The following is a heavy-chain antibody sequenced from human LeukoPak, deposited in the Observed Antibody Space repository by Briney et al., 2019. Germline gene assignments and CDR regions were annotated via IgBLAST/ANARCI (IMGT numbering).Heavy chain of an antibody. J-gene: IGHJ4*02. D-gene: IGHD2-2*01. CDR2: IYHGGST. CDR1: GYSISSGYY. CDR3: ARAYCTTTSCYGRYFDY. V-gene: IGHV4-38-2*01. Sequence: PSETLSLTCAVSGYSISSGYYWGWIRQPPGEGLEWIGSIYHGGSTYYNPSLKSRVTMSVDTSKNQFSLKLSSVTAADTAVYYRARAYCTTTSCYGRYFDYWGQGTLVTVSS.